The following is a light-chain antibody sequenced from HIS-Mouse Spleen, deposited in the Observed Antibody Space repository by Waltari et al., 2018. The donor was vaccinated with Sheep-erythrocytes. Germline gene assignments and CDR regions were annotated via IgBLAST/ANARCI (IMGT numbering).Light chain of an antibody. V-gene: IGLV2-11*02. J-gene: IGLJ1*01. CDR3: CSYAGSYNHV. Sequence: QSALTQPRAVSGSPGQPVTLSCTGTSSDVGGYHYVSWYQQHPGKAPKLMIYDVSKRPSGVPDRFSGSKSGNTASLTISGLQAEDEADYYCCSYAGSYNHVFATGTKVTVL. CDR2: DVS. CDR1: SSDVGGYHY.